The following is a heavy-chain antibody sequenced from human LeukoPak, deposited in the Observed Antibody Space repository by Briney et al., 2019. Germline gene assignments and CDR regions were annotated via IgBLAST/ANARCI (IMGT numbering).Heavy chain of an antibody. CDR1: GGSISSYY. D-gene: IGHD3-22*01. J-gene: IGHJ3*02. V-gene: IGHV4-59*01. CDR2: IYHSGST. Sequence: SETLSLTCTVSGGSISSYYWSWIRQPPGKGLEWIGYIYHSGSTNYNPSLKSRVTISVDTSKNQFSLKLSSVTAADTAVYYCARDSYSLAYYYDSSGYRDAFDIWGQGTMVTVSS. CDR3: ARDSYSLAYYYDSSGYRDAFDI.